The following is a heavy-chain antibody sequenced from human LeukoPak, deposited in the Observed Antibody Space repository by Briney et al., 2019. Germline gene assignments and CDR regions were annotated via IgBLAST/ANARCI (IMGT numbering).Heavy chain of an antibody. CDR3: ATVKRDCSGGSCYSCDY. CDR1: RFTFNTYA. V-gene: IGHV3-23*01. CDR2: ISSNGDIT. D-gene: IGHD2-15*01. J-gene: IGHJ4*02. Sequence: GGSLRLSCVASRFTFNTYAVNWVRQAPGKGLEWVSAISSNGDITYYADSVRGRFTISRDNSKNTVFLQMNSLRAEDTAVYYCATVKRDCSGGSCYSCDYWGQGTLATVSS.